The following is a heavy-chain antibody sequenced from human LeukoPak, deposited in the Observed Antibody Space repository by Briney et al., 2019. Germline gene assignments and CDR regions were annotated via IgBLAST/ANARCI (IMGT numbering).Heavy chain of an antibody. J-gene: IGHJ6*02. Sequence: SVTVSCKASGGTFSSYAISWVRQAPGQGLEWMGGIIPIFGTANYAQKFQGRVTITADESTSTAYMELSSLRSEDTAVYYCARNGRYCSSTSCYTGYYGMDVWGQGTTVTVSS. CDR1: GGTFSSYA. CDR2: IIPIFGTA. D-gene: IGHD2-2*02. V-gene: IGHV1-69*13. CDR3: ARNGRYCSSTSCYTGYYGMDV.